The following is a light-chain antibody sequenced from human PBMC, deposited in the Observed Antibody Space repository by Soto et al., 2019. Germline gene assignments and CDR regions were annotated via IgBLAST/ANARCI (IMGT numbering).Light chain of an antibody. Sequence: DIQMTQSPSSLSASVGDRVTITCRASQGITNSLAWYQQKPGKVPKLLIYAASTLQLGVPSRFTGSGSGTDFNLTIGSLQPEDVATYYCQNYNNAPLTFGPGTKVDI. CDR2: AAS. CDR3: QNYNNAPLT. J-gene: IGKJ3*01. CDR1: QGITNS. V-gene: IGKV1-27*01.